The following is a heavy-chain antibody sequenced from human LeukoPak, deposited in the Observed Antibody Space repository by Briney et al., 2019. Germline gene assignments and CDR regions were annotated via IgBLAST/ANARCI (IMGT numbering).Heavy chain of an antibody. D-gene: IGHD5-24*01. J-gene: IGHJ3*02. CDR2: IRYDGSNK. Sequence: GGSLRLSCAASGFTFSSYGMHWVRQAPGKGLEWVAFIRYDGSNKYYADSVKGRFTISRDNSKNTLYLQMNSLRAEDTAVYYCARDGGWLKPIWGQGTMVTVSS. CDR1: GFTFSSYG. V-gene: IGHV3-30*02. CDR3: ARDGGWLKPI.